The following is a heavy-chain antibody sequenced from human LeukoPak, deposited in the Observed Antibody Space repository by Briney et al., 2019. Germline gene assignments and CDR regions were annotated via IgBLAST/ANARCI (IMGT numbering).Heavy chain of an antibody. Sequence: PGGSLRLSCAASGFTFSSYAMHWVRQAPGKGLEGGAVIPYDGSNKYYEDSGKGRFTISRDNSKNTLYLQMNSLRAEDTAVYYCARGWWFGEPVYYYYMDVWGKGTTVTISS. V-gene: IGHV3-30*04. D-gene: IGHD3-10*01. CDR1: GFTFSSYA. CDR2: IPYDGSNK. CDR3: ARGWWFGEPVYYYYMDV. J-gene: IGHJ6*03.